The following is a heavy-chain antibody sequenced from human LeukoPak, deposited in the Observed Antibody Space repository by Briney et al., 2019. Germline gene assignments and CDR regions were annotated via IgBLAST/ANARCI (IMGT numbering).Heavy chain of an antibody. V-gene: IGHV3-9*01. CDR3: AKERGDGYNYGNFDY. J-gene: IGHJ4*02. Sequence: GRSLRLSCAASGFTFDDYAMHWVRQAPGKGLEWVSGISWNSGSIGYADSVKGRFTISRDNAKNSLYLQMNSLRAEYTALYYCAKERGDGYNYGNFDYWGQGTLVTVSS. D-gene: IGHD5-24*01. CDR2: ISWNSGSI. CDR1: GFTFDDYA.